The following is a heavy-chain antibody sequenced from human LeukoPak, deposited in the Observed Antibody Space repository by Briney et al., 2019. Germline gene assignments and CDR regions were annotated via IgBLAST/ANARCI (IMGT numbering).Heavy chain of an antibody. CDR3: ARPMVRGFHDAFDI. V-gene: IGHV5-51*01. D-gene: IGHD3-10*01. J-gene: IGHJ3*02. Sequence: GEAPKISCKGSGYSFTSYWIGWVRQMPGKGLEWMGIIYPGDSDTRYSPSFHGQVTISADKSISTAYLQWSSLKASDTAMYYCARPMVRGFHDAFDIWGQGTMVTVSS. CDR2: IYPGDSDT. CDR1: GYSFTSYW.